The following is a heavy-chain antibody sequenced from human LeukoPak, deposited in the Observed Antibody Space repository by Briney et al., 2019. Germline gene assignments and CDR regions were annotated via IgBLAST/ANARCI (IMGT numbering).Heavy chain of an antibody. D-gene: IGHD1-26*01. Sequence: SGFXXXSYAMHWVRQAPGKGLEWVAVISYDGSNKYYADSVKGRFTISRDNSKNTLYLQMNSLRAEDTAVYYCATSGSKLDWGQGTLVTVSS. V-gene: IGHV3-30-3*01. CDR1: GFXXXSYA. J-gene: IGHJ4*02. CDR2: ISYDGSNK. CDR3: ATSGSKLD.